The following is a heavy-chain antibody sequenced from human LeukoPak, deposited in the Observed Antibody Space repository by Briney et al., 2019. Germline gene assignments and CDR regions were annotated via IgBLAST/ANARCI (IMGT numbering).Heavy chain of an antibody. J-gene: IGHJ3*02. CDR2: ISGSGGST. V-gene: IGHV3-23*01. Sequence: GRSLRLSCAASGFAFSSYAMSWVRQAPGKGLEWVSAISGSGGSTYYADSVKGRFTISRDNSKNTLYLQMNSLRAEDTAVYYCASPSHDSTNAFDIWGQGTMVTVSS. CDR1: GFAFSSYA. D-gene: IGHD2/OR15-2a*01. CDR3: ASPSHDSTNAFDI.